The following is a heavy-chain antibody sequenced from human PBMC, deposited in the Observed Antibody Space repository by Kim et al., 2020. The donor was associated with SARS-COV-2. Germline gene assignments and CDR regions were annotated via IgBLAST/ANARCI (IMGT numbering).Heavy chain of an antibody. Sequence: SETLSLTCAVSGDSISTSNWWSWVRQPPGKGLEWFGEIYHSGNTNYNPSLKSRGSISIDKTQNQFSLKLNSVTAAATAVYYCARLRTDTGSYFWIHYGGRGTLVTVSA. CDR3: ARLRTDTGSYFWIHY. CDR2: IYHSGNT. CDR1: GDSISTSNW. J-gene: IGHJ4*02. V-gene: IGHV4-4*02. D-gene: IGHD1-26*01.